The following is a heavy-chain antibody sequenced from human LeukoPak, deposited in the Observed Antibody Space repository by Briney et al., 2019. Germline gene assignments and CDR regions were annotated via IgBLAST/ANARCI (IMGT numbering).Heavy chain of an antibody. CDR2: ISGSGGST. CDR3: AKADDDYVWGSYRPYYFDY. J-gene: IGHJ4*02. V-gene: IGHV3-23*01. CDR1: GFTFSSYA. D-gene: IGHD3-16*02. Sequence: PGGSLRHSCAASGFTFSSYAMSWVRPAPGKGLEWVSAISGSGGSTYYADSVKGRFTISRDNSKNTLYLQMNSLRAEDTAVYYCAKADDDYVWGSYRPYYFDYWGQGTLVTVSS.